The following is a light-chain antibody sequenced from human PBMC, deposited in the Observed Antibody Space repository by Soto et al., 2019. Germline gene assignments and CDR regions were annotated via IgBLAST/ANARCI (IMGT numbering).Light chain of an antibody. Sequence: EIIFSQSPRPLLFSSPHKPSPSRRASQSVSSYLAWYQQKPGQAPSLLIYDASNRATGIPARFSGSGSGTDFTLTISNLEPEDFAVYYCQQRSYWITFGQGTRLEIK. CDR3: QQRSYWIT. CDR1: QSVSSY. CDR2: DAS. J-gene: IGKJ5*01. V-gene: IGKV3-11*01.